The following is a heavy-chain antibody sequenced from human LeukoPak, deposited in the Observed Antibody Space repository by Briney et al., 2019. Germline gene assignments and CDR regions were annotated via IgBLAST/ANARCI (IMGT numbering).Heavy chain of an antibody. V-gene: IGHV6-1*01. CDR1: GDGVFSNSVA. CDR3: ARGYNYGFDY. J-gene: IGHJ4*02. Sequence: QTLSLTPAISGDGVFSNSVAWKWARHSPSRGIEWPGRTFYRSKWYNDYAVSVKSRITINPDTSKNQFSLQLNSVTPEDTAVYYCARGYNYGFDYWGQGTLVTASS. D-gene: IGHD5-18*01. CDR2: TFYRSKWYN.